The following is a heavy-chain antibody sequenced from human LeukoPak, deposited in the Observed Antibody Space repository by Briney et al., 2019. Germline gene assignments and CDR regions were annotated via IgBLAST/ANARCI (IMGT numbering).Heavy chain of an antibody. CDR1: GYTFTSYG. V-gene: IGHV1-18*01. Sequence: ASVKVSCKASGYTFTSYGISWVRQAPGQGLEWMGWISAYNGNTNYAQKLQGRVTMTTDTSTSTAYMELRSLRSDDTAVYYCARAAYYYGSGSHIGDYWGQGTLVTVSS. CDR2: ISAYNGNT. CDR3: ARAAYYYGSGSHIGDY. J-gene: IGHJ4*02. D-gene: IGHD3-10*01.